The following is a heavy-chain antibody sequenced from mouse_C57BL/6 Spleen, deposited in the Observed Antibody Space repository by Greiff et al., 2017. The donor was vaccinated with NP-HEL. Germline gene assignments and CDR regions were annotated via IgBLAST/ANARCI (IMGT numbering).Heavy chain of an antibody. CDR2: INPYNGDT. J-gene: IGHJ4*01. CDR1: GYSFTGYF. D-gene: IGHD1-1*01. CDR3: ARGYYGGDAMDY. V-gene: IGHV1-20*01. Sequence: VQLKQSGPELVKPGDSVKISCKASGYSFTGYFMNWVMQSHGKSLEWIGRINPYNGDTFYNQKFKGKATLTADKSSSTAHMELRSLTSADSAVYYCARGYYGGDAMDYWGQGTSVTVSS.